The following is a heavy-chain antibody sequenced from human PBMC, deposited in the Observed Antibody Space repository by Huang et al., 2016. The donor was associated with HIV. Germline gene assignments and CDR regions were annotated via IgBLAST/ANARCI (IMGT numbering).Heavy chain of an antibody. J-gene: IGHJ6*02. Sequence: EEQLVESGGGLVKPGGSLRLSCEVSGFTSSGFSFNWVRQAPGKGLQWVASISASSSYIHYADSVRGRFTVSRDNAKNSLYLQMSSLRADDTAVYYCARDRGTTSLYGMDVWGQGTTVTVSS. D-gene: IGHD1-7*01. CDR1: GFTSSGFS. CDR2: ISASSSYI. V-gene: IGHV3-21*01. CDR3: ARDRGTTSLYGMDV.